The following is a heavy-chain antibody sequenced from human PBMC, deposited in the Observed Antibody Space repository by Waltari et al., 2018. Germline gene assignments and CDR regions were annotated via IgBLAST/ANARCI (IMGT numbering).Heavy chain of an antibody. D-gene: IGHD5-12*01. CDR2: IYTSGST. V-gene: IGHV4-4*07. J-gene: IGHJ3*02. CDR1: GGSISSYY. CDR3: ARDASRRDGYNTGAFDI. Sequence: QVQLQESGPGLVKPSETLSLTCTVSGGSISSYYWSWIRQPAGKGLELIGRIYTSGSTNYNPSLKSRVTMSVDTSKNQFSRKLSSVTAADTAVYYCARDASRRDGYNTGAFDIWGQGTMVTVSS.